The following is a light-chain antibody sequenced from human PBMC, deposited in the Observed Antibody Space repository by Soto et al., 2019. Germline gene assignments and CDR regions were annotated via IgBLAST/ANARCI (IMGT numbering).Light chain of an antibody. CDR3: QHRGT. CDR1: QSVLISSSNKNN. CDR2: WAS. V-gene: IGKV4-1*01. J-gene: IGKJ2*01. Sequence: DIVMTQSPDSLAVSLGERATINCKSSQSVLISSSNKNNLGGYQQKPGQPPKLLISWASTRESGVPDRFSGSGSGTDFTLTISSLQAEDVAVYYCQHRGTFGQGTKLEIK.